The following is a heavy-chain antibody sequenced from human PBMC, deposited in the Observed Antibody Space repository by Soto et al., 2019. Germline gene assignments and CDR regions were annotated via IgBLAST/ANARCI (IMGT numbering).Heavy chain of an antibody. CDR2: IGTGNSFI. D-gene: IGHD3-16*01. J-gene: IGHJ6*02. CDR3: ARDLIQKWNYGMVD. Sequence: GGSLRLSCAASGFTLSGYSMKWVRQAPGKGLEWVSSIGTGNSFIEYGDSVKGRFTISRDTAKNSVHRQMDSLRAEDSAVYFCARDLIQKWNYGMVDWDQGTMVTASS. CDR1: GFTLSGYS. V-gene: IGHV3-21*01.